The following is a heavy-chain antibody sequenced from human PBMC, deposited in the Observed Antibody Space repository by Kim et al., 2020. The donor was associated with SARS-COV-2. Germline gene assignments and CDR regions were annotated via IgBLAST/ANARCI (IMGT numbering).Heavy chain of an antibody. V-gene: IGHV1-18*01. Sequence: SVKVSCKASGYTFTSYGISWVRQAPAQGLEWMGWISAYNGNTNYAQKLQGRVTMTTDTSTSTAYMELRSLRSDDTAVYYCARAPDSYGYYYYGMDVWGQGTTVTVS. CDR2: ISAYNGNT. CDR3: ARAPDSYGYYYYGMDV. D-gene: IGHD5-18*01. J-gene: IGHJ6*02. CDR1: GYTFTSYG.